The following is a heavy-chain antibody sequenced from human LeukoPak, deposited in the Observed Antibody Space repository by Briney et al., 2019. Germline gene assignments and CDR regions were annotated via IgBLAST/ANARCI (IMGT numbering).Heavy chain of an antibody. V-gene: IGHV3-23*01. D-gene: IGHD2-15*01. CDR3: AKHPWCSGGSCSYYYYYYMDV. CDR2: ISGSGGST. Sequence: PGGSLRLSCAASGFTISSYAMSWVRQAPGKGLEWVSAISGSGGSTYYADSVKGRFTISRDNSKNTLYLQMNSLRAEDTAVYYCAKHPWCSGGSCSYYYYYYMDVWGKGTTVTVSS. J-gene: IGHJ6*03. CDR1: GFTISSYA.